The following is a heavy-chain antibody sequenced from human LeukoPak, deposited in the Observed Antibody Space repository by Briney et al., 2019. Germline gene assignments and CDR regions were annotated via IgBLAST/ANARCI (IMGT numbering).Heavy chain of an antibody. V-gene: IGHV3-30*01. CDR1: GFTFSSYA. CDR3: ARDPWYQLLPLGVDY. CDR2: ISYDGSNK. Sequence: GGSLRLSCAASGFTFSSYAMHWVRQAPGKGLEGVAVISYDGSNKYYADSVKGRFTISRDNSKNTLYLQMNSLRAEDRYVYYCARDPWYQLLPLGVDYWGQGTLVTVSS. J-gene: IGHJ4*02. D-gene: IGHD2-2*01.